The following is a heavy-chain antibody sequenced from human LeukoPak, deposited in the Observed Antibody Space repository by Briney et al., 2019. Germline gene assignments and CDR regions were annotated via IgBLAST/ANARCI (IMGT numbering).Heavy chain of an antibody. J-gene: IGHJ4*02. D-gene: IGHD6-25*01. CDR2: ISYSGRT. Sequence: SETLSLTCTVSGGSISSSSHYWGSIRQPPGKGLEWNGSISYSGRTYYNPPLKSRVTISVDTSKNQFALKLSSVTAADTAMYYCVRHASVDSSARGVHYGGQETLVTVSS. CDR3: VRHASVDSSARGVHY. CDR1: GGSISSSSHY. V-gene: IGHV4-39*01.